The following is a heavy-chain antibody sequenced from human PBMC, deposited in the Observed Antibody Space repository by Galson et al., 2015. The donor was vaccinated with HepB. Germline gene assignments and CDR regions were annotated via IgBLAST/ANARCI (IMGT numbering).Heavy chain of an antibody. CDR2: IIPIFGTA. V-gene: IGHV1-69*13. CDR3: ARDGYSSGWHDAFDI. Sequence: SVKVSCKASGGTFSSYAISWVRQAPGQGLEWMGGIIPIFGTANYAQKFQGRVTITADESTSTAYMELSSLRSEDTAVYYCARDGYSSGWHDAFDIWGQGTMVTVSS. D-gene: IGHD6-19*01. J-gene: IGHJ3*02. CDR1: GGTFSSYA.